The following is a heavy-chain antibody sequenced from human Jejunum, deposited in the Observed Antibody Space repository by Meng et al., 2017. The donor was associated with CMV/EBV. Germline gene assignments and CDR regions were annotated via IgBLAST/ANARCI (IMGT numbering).Heavy chain of an antibody. CDR1: GGSIGSSTYY. J-gene: IGHJ4*02. Sequence: SGGSIGSSTYYWGWIRQPPRKELEWIGAIYYSGSTYYNPSLKGRVAISVDTSKNRFSLRLSSVTAADAAVYYCAKNRDVNYGLFDYWGQGTLVTVSS. CDR3: AKNRDVNYGLFDY. CDR2: IYYSGST. V-gene: IGHV4-39*07. D-gene: IGHD4-11*01.